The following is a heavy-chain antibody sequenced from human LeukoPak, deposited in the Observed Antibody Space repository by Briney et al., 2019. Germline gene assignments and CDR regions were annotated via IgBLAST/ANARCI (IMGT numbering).Heavy chain of an antibody. Sequence: VASVKVSCKASGYTFTGYYMHWVRQAPGQGLEWMGIINPSGGSTSYAQKFQGRVTMTRDTSTSTVYMELSSLRSEDTAVYYCARAPHIDCSSTSCYKGTFDYWGQGTLVTVSS. CDR1: GYTFTGYY. CDR3: ARAPHIDCSSTSCYKGTFDY. V-gene: IGHV1-46*01. J-gene: IGHJ4*02. D-gene: IGHD2-2*02. CDR2: INPSGGST.